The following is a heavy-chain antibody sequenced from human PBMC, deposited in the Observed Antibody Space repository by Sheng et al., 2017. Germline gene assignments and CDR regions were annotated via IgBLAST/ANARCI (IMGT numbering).Heavy chain of an antibody. J-gene: IGHJ5*01. CDR1: GFSFGTNW. V-gene: IGHV3-74*01. D-gene: IGHD6-19*01. CDR2: INSDGSII. CDR3: VRGETGWDS. Sequence: EVQLVESGGGSVQTGGSLRLSCAASGFSFGTNWMHWVRQAPGMGLVWVSRINSDGSIISYAESVKGRFSISRDNAKNTLYLQMNSLRAEDTAVYYCVRGETGWDSWGPGNVGHRLL.